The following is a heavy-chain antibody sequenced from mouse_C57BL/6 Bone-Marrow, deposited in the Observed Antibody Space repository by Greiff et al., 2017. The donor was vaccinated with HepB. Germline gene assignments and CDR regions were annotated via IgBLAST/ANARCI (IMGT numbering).Heavy chain of an antibody. Sequence: QVQLQQPGAELVRPGTSVKLSCKASGYTFTSYWMHWVKQRPGQGLEWIGVIDPSDSYTNYNQKFKGKATLTVDTSSSTAYMQLSSLTSEDSAVYYCARLDYGSRSAMDHWGQGTSVTVSS. D-gene: IGHD1-1*01. CDR2: IDPSDSYT. CDR3: ARLDYGSRSAMDH. J-gene: IGHJ4*01. V-gene: IGHV1-59*01. CDR1: GYTFTSYW.